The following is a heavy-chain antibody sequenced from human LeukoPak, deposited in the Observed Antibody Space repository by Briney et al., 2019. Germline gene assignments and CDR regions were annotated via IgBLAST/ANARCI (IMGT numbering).Heavy chain of an antibody. CDR1: GGTFSSYA. Sequence: SVKVSCKASGGTFSSYAISWVRQAPGQGLGWMGRIIPIFGTANYAQKFQGRVTITTDESTSTAYMELSSLRSEDTAVYYCARAVRYCSSTSCYTRVSYYFDYWGQGTLVTVSS. J-gene: IGHJ4*02. CDR3: ARAVRYCSSTSCYTRVSYYFDY. CDR2: IIPIFGTA. V-gene: IGHV1-69*05. D-gene: IGHD2-2*02.